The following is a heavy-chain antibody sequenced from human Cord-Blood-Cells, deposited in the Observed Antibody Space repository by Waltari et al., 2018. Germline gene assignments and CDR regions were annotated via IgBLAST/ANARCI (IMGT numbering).Heavy chain of an antibody. CDR2: INHSGST. J-gene: IGHJ4*02. Sequence: QVQLQESGPGLVKPSGTLSLTCAVSGGSISSSNWWSWVRQPPGQGLEWIGEINHSGSTNYNPTLKSRVTISVDKSKNQFSLKLSYVTAADTAVYYCAVRDSRGYYYFDYWGQGTLVTVSS. CDR1: GGSISSSNW. CDR3: AVRDSRGYYYFDY. V-gene: IGHV4-4*02. D-gene: IGHD3-22*01.